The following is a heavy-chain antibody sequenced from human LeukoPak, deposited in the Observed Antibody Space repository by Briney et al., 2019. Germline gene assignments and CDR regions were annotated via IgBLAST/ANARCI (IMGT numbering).Heavy chain of an antibody. CDR3: ARGCDCSSTSCYPGDAFDI. CDR2: TYYSGST. D-gene: IGHD2-2*01. V-gene: IGHV4-59*01. CDR1: GGSITSTY. J-gene: IGHJ3*02. Sequence: SETRSLTCTVSGGSITSTYWGWIRQPPGKGLEWIGYTYYSGSTNYNPSLKSGVTISVDTSKSQFSLKLSSVTAADPAVYYCARGCDCSSTSCYPGDAFDIWGQGTMVTVSS.